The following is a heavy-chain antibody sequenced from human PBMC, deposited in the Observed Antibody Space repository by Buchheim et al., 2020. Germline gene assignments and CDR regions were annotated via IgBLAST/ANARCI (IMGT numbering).Heavy chain of an antibody. D-gene: IGHD6-13*01. V-gene: IGHV3-7*01. J-gene: IGHJ6*03. CDR1: GFTFSSYW. Sequence: EVQLVESGGGLVQPGGSLRLSCAVSGFTFSSYWMSWVRQAPGKGLEWVANIKQDGSEKYYVDSVKGRFTISRDNAKNSLYLQMNSLRAEDTAVYYCARDQYSSSWYGGYYYYYMDVWGKGTT. CDR3: ARDQYSSSWYGGYYYYYMDV. CDR2: IKQDGSEK.